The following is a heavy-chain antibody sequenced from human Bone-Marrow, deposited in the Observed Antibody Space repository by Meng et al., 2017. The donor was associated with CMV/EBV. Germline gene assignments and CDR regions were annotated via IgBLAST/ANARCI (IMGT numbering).Heavy chain of an antibody. CDR3: ARNRYDSSGYYSIGGHWYFDL. D-gene: IGHD3-22*01. CDR2: IYPGDSDT. CDR1: GYSFTSYW. V-gene: IGHV5-51*01. J-gene: IGHJ2*01. Sequence: KVSCKGSGYSFTSYWIGWVRQMPGKGLEWMGIIYPGDSDTRYSPSFQGQVTISADKSISTAYLQWSSLKASDTAMYYCARNRYDSSGYYSIGGHWYFDLWGRGTLVTVPS.